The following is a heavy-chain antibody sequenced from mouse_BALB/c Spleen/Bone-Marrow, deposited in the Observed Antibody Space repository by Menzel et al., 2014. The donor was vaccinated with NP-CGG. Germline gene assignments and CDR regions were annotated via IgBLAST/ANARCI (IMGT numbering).Heavy chain of an antibody. D-gene: IGHD1-1*01. Sequence: VQLQQSGAELVKPGASVKLSCTASGFNIKHTYMHWVKQRPEQCLERIGRIDPANGNTKYDPKFQGKATITVDTSSNTAYLELSSLTSEDTAVYYCANYYYGSSLFAYWGQGTLVTVSA. J-gene: IGHJ3*01. CDR1: GFNIKHTY. V-gene: IGHV14-3*02. CDR3: ANYYYGSSLFAY. CDR2: IDPANGNT.